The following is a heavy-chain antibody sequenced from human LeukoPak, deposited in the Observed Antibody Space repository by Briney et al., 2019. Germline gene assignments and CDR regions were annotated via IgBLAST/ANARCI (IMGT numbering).Heavy chain of an antibody. Sequence: PGGSLRLSCATSGFTFSAYSLTWVRQAPGKGLEWLSYISSSSTYIYYADSVKGRFSISRDNANDSLFLHMNSLTAEDTAVYFCARVAVGLAEYAQNENEYWGRGTLVIVSS. D-gene: IGHD1-1*01. CDR3: ARVAVGLAEYAQNENEY. CDR1: GFTFSAYS. CDR2: ISSSSTYI. J-gene: IGHJ4*01. V-gene: IGHV3-21*01.